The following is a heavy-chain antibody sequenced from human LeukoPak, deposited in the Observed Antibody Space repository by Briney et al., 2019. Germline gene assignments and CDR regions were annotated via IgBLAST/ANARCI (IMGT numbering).Heavy chain of an antibody. J-gene: IGHJ4*02. CDR1: GXSISTYY. CDR2: IYYSGST. D-gene: IGHD2-2*01. CDR3: ARTPCSTSCQIDY. V-gene: IGHV4-59*12. Sequence: SETLSLTCTVSGXSISTYYWTWIRRPPGKGLEWIGYIYYSGSTNYNPSLKSRVTMSVDTSKNQFSLNLSSVTAADTAVYYCARTPCSTSCQIDYWGQGTLVTVSS.